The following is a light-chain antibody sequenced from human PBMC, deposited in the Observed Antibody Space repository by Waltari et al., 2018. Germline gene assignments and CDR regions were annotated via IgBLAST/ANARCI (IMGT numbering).Light chain of an antibody. CDR2: TAS. CDR3: QYYGSAPRT. V-gene: IGKV3-20*01. Sequence: EIVLTQSPGTLSLSPGERATLSCRASQKITSSYIAWYQHKAGQATRLLIYTASYRATGIPDRFSGSGSGTDFILTISRLEPEDFAVYYCQYYGSAPRTFGQGTKVEIK. CDR1: QKITSSY. J-gene: IGKJ1*01.